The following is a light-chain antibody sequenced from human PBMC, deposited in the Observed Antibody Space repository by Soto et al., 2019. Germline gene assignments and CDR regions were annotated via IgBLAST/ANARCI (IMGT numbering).Light chain of an antibody. CDR1: QYIHNY. V-gene: IGKV1-5*03. J-gene: IGKJ1*01. CDR3: QKPNNYPWK. Sequence: DIQMTQSPSTLSASVGDRVTITCRPSQYIHNYLAWYQQKPGEAPKLLIYEAANLESGVPSRFSDSGSGTEFSLTNSTLQPDDFATYYCQKPNNYPWKFGQGTRVAI. CDR2: EAA.